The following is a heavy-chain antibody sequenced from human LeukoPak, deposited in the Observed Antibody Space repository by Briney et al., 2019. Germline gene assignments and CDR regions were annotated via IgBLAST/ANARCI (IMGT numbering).Heavy chain of an antibody. CDR3: ARWGFSWYRNLDY. Sequence: ASVTVSCKASGYTFNTNGITWVRQAPGQGLEWMGWISAYNGNTNYAQNLQGRVTMTTDTSTSTAYMELRSLRSDDTAIYYCARWGFSWYRNLDYWGQGTLVTVSS. D-gene: IGHD6-13*01. CDR1: GYTFNTNG. CDR2: ISAYNGNT. J-gene: IGHJ4*02. V-gene: IGHV1-18*01.